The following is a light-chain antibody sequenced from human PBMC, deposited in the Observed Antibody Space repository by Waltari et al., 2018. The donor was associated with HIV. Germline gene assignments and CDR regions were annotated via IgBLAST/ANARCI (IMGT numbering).Light chain of an antibody. J-gene: IGKJ4*01. CDR2: GAS. CDR3: QQYNNWPALA. CDR1: QSVGSN. Sequence: EIVMTQSPGTLSVSPGERATLSCRASQSVGSNLAWYQQKPGQAPRLLIYGASTRATGIPARFSGSGSGTEFTLTISSLRSEDFAVYYCQQYNNWPALAFGGGTKVDIK. V-gene: IGKV3-15*01.